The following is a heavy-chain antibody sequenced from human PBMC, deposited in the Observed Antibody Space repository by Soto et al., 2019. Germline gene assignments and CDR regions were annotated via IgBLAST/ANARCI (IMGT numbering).Heavy chain of an antibody. Sequence: PSETLSLTCAVYGGSGGSFSGYYWSWIRQPPGKGPAWIGEINHSGSTNYNPSLKSRVTISVDTSKNEFSLRLNSVTAADTAVYYCARLNGYCVSTKCHGYYGMDVWGQGTTVTVSS. CDR1: GGSGGSFSGYY. D-gene: IGHD2-2*03. J-gene: IGHJ6*02. V-gene: IGHV4-34*01. CDR2: INHSGST. CDR3: ARLNGYCVSTKCHGYYGMDV.